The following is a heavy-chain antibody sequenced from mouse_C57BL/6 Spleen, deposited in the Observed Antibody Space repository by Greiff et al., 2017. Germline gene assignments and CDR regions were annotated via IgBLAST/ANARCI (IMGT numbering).Heavy chain of an antibody. CDR2: ISSGSSTI. CDR3: ARPLYDGYYLGAY. Sequence: DVHLVESGGGLVKPGGSLKLSCAASGFTFSDYGMPWVRQAPEKGLEWVAYISSGSSTIYYADTVKGRFTIARDNAKNTLFLQLPSLRSEDTAMYYCARPLYDGYYLGAYWGQGTLVTVAA. D-gene: IGHD2-3*01. CDR1: GFTFSDYG. J-gene: IGHJ3*01. V-gene: IGHV5-17*01.